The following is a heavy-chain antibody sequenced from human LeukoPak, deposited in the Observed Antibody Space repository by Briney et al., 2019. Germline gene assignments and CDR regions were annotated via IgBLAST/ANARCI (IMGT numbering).Heavy chain of an antibody. CDR2: INHSGST. Sequence: SETLSLTCAVYGGSFSGYYWSWIRQPPGKGLEWIGEINHSGSTNYNPSLKSRVTISVDTSKNQYSLKLSSVTAADTAVYYCARAGYCSGGSCLDAFDIWGQGTMVTVSS. J-gene: IGHJ3*02. V-gene: IGHV4-34*01. CDR1: GGSFSGYY. CDR3: ARAGYCSGGSCLDAFDI. D-gene: IGHD2-15*01.